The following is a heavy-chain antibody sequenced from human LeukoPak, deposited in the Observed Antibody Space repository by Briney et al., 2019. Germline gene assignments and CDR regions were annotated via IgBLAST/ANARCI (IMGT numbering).Heavy chain of an antibody. CDR2: IDRDGSRI. Sequence: GGSLRLSCAVSGFTFSSYWMHWVRQAPGQGLVWVSRIDRDGSRINYADSVKGRFTISRDNGKNTLFLQMNSLRAEDAAVYYCVRGNDYGGPHYWGQGTLVTVSS. D-gene: IGHD4-23*01. CDR3: VRGNDYGGPHY. V-gene: IGHV3-74*01. J-gene: IGHJ4*02. CDR1: GFTFSSYW.